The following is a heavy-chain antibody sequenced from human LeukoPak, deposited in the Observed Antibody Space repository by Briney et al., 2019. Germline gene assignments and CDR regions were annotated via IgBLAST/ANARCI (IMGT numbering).Heavy chain of an antibody. Sequence: PGGSLRPSCAASGFTFSSYAMSWVRQAPGKGLEWVSAISGSGGSTYYADSVKGRFTIPRDNSKNTLYLQMNGLRAEDTAVYYCAKPYYYGSGSYFLHFDFWGQGALVTVSS. CDR3: AKPYYYGSGSYFLHFDF. CDR1: GFTFSSYA. V-gene: IGHV3-23*01. CDR2: ISGSGGST. D-gene: IGHD3-10*01. J-gene: IGHJ4*02.